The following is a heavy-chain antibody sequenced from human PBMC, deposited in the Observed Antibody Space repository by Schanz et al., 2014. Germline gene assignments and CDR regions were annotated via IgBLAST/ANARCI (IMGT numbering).Heavy chain of an antibody. Sequence: VQLVESGGGLVQPGGSLRLSCTASGFTFSSYSMNWVRQAPGKGLEWVAVIWYDGSNKYYADSVKGRFTISRDNSKSTLYVEMNSLRVEDTSVYYCAKSQGSSFDSWGQGTLVTVSS. V-gene: IGHV3-33*06. CDR1: GFTFSSYS. D-gene: IGHD6-13*01. CDR3: AKSQGSSFDS. CDR2: IWYDGSNK. J-gene: IGHJ4*02.